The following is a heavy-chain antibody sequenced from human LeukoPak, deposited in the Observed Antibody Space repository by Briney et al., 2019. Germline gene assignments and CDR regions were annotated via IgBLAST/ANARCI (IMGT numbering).Heavy chain of an antibody. Sequence: GGSLRLSCATSGFTFSGCAMHWVRQAPGKGLEGVAVVSYDGIIKYYADSLKGRFTISRDNSKNTLYLQMNSLRTEDTAMYYCATGGGLATEIDYWGQGTLVTVSS. CDR2: VSYDGIIK. CDR3: ATGGGLATEIDY. CDR1: GFTFSGCA. D-gene: IGHD3-16*01. V-gene: IGHV3-30*04. J-gene: IGHJ4*02.